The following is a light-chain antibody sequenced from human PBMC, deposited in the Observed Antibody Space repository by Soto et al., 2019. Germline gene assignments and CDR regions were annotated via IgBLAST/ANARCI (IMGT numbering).Light chain of an antibody. Sequence: QSLLTQPPSLSGSPGQSVTISCTGTSSDVGSYNRLSWYQQPPGTAPKLIMYEVNTRPSGVPDRFSGSKSGSTASLTISGLQAEDEADYYCSLYISGSTYVFGTGTKV. CDR2: EVN. CDR1: SSDVGSYNR. V-gene: IGLV2-18*01. CDR3: SLYISGSTYV. J-gene: IGLJ1*01.